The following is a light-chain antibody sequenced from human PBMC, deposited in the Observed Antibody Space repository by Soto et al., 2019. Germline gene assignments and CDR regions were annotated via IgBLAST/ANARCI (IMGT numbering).Light chain of an antibody. V-gene: IGKV1-5*01. Sequence: DIQLTQSPSTLSASVGDRVTITCRASQSISSWLAWYQQKKGKAPKLLIYDASSLESGVPSRFRGSGSGTEFTLTISRLQPDDFETYYCQQYNSYSWTFGQGTKVDIK. CDR2: DAS. CDR1: QSISSW. CDR3: QQYNSYSWT. J-gene: IGKJ1*01.